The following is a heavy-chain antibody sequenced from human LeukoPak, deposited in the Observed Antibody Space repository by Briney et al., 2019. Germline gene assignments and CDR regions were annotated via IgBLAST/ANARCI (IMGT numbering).Heavy chain of an antibody. CDR1: GFSVTSNH. CDR2: IYTGGTT. Sequence: GGSLRLSCAAAGFSVTSNHINWVRQAAGKGLEWVSIIYTGGTTHYADSLNDRFTISRDDSINTLYLQMNSLRAEDTAVYYCARDSSSYYFDDWGQGTLVTVSS. J-gene: IGHJ4*02. CDR3: ARDSSSYYFDD. V-gene: IGHV3-66*01. D-gene: IGHD6-6*01.